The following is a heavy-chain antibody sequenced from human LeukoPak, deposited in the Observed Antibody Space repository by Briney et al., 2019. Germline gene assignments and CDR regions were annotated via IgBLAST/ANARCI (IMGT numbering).Heavy chain of an antibody. CDR3: ARVGDYYGSGPDDY. Sequence: ASVKVSCKASGYTFSNYAMHWVRQDPGQRLEWMGWINSGNGNTKYSQKFQGRVTITRDTSASTAYMELSSLRPEDTAVYYCARVGDYYGSGPDDYWGQGALVIVSS. V-gene: IGHV1-3*01. CDR1: GYTFSNYA. J-gene: IGHJ4*02. D-gene: IGHD3-10*01. CDR2: INSGNGNT.